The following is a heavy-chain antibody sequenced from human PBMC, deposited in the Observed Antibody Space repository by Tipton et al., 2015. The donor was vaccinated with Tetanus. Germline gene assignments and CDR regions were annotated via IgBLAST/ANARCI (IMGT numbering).Heavy chain of an antibody. CDR1: GVSISYYH. CDR2: IYTTGST. D-gene: IGHD4-17*01. V-gene: IGHV4-4*07. J-gene: IGHJ2*01. CDR3: ARTVYGDYPNWYFDL. Sequence: TLSLTCTVSGVSISYYHWSWIRQPAGKGLEWSGRIYTTGSTNYNPSLKSRVTISVDTPKNQFSLKLSSVTAADTAVYYCARTVYGDYPNWYFDLWGRGTLVTVSS.